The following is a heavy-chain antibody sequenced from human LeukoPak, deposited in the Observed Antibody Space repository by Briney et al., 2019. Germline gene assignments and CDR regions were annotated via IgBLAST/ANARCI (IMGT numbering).Heavy chain of an antibody. J-gene: IGHJ6*03. CDR2: IYYSGST. CDR1: GGSISSYY. CDR3: ARSALYSSSWYYYYYYMDV. Sequence: TSETLSLTCTVSGGSISSYYWSWIRQPPGKGLEWIGYIYYSGSTNYNPSLKSRVTISVDTSKNQFSLKLSSVTAADTAVYYCARSALYSSSWYYYYYYMDVWGKGTTVTISS. V-gene: IGHV4-59*01. D-gene: IGHD6-13*01.